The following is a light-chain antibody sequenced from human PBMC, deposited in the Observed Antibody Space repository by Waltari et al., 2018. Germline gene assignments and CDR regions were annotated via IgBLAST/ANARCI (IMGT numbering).Light chain of an antibody. V-gene: IGKV2D-29*02. CDR2: EIF. J-gene: IGKJ1*01. CDR1: QSLLQSDGKTF. CDR3: MQTLQPWT. Sequence: DVVMTQSPLSLSVTPGQPASMSCKSSQSLLQSDGKTFIYLYLQRPGQSPQLLIYEIFNRFSGVPERFSGSGSGTDFTLTISRVAADDVGTYYCMQTLQPWTIGKVTKVESK.